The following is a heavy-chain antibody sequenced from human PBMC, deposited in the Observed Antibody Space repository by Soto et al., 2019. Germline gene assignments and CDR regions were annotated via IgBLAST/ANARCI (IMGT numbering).Heavy chain of an antibody. Sequence: QVQLVQSGAEVKKTGASVKVSCMASGDTFSGYGFNWVRQAPGQVLEWMGWISSYNGNTNYAQNFQGRVTMTTDTSTSTAYMELRSLRSDDTAVYYCARDPNVYSRSSFGDFWGQGTLVTVSS. CDR3: ARDPNVYSRSSFGDF. V-gene: IGHV1-18*01. CDR2: ISSYNGNT. D-gene: IGHD6-6*01. CDR1: GDTFSGYG. J-gene: IGHJ4*02.